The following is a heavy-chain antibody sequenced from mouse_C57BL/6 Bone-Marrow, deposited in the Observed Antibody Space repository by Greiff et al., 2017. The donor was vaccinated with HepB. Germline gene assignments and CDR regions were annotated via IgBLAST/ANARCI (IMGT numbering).Heavy chain of an antibody. D-gene: IGHD1-1*01. J-gene: IGHJ4*01. CDR3: ARNYYGSSYPNYYAMDY. V-gene: IGHV5-4*03. Sequence: EVKLMESGGGLVKPGGSLKLSCAASGFTFSSYAMSWVRQTPEKRLEWVATISDGGSYTYYPDNVKGRFTISRDNAKNNLYLQMIHLKSEDTAMYYCARNYYGSSYPNYYAMDYWGQGTSVTVSS. CDR2: ISDGGSYT. CDR1: GFTFSSYA.